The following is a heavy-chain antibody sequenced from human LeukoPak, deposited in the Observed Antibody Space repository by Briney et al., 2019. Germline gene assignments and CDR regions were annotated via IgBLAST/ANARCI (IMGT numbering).Heavy chain of an antibody. V-gene: IGHV3-21*01. D-gene: IGHD3-10*01. CDR3: ARDAPGGSGASDY. J-gene: IGHJ4*02. CDR2: ITGGDIYI. Sequence: GGSLRLSCIASGFIFSNHGMNWVRQAPGKGLEWISSITGGDIYIYYADSVKGRFTISRDNAKNSLYVQMNSLRAEDTAVYYCARDAPGGSGASDYWGQGTLVTVSS. CDR1: GFIFSNHG.